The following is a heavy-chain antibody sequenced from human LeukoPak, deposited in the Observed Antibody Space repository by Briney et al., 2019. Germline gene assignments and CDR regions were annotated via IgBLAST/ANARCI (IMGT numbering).Heavy chain of an antibody. CDR2: IYYSGST. CDR3: AREFHY. J-gene: IGHJ4*02. CDR1: GGSISSYY. Sequence: SETLSLTCTVSGGSISSYYWSWTRQPPGKVLEWIGYIYYSGSTNYNPSLKSRLTISITTSKNQFSLKVTSVTASDTAMYYCAREFHYWGQGTLVTVSS. V-gene: IGHV4-59*08.